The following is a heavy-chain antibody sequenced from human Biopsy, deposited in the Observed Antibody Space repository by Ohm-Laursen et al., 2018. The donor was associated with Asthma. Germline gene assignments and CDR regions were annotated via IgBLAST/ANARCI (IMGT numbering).Heavy chain of an antibody. CDR3: AKSADYYDSTDYLDF. J-gene: IGHJ4*01. CDR1: GFSFDDCA. CDR2: ISWNSGNI. Sequence: SLRLSCAASGFSFDDCAMHWVRQAPGKGLEWVSSISWNSGNIDYAVSVKGRFTISRDNSKNTLYLQMQSLRPEDTAFYYCAKSADYYDSTDYLDFWGRGTLVTVSS. D-gene: IGHD3-22*01. V-gene: IGHV3-9*01.